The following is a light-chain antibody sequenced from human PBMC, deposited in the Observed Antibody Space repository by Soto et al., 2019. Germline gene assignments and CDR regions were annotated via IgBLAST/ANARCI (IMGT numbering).Light chain of an antibody. V-gene: IGKV3-20*01. CDR1: QSVSSSY. CDR3: QKYGSSPYT. CDR2: GAS. Sequence: EMVLTQSPGTLSLSPGERATLSCRASQSVSSSYLAWYQQKPGQAPRLLSYGASSRATGIPDRFSGSGSGTAFTLTISRLETEDFAVYYCQKYGSSPYTFGQGTKLEIK. J-gene: IGKJ2*01.